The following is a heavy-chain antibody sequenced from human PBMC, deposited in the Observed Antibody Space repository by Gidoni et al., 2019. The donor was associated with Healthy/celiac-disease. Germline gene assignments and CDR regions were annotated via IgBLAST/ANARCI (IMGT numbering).Heavy chain of an antibody. Sequence: EVQLVESGGGLVKPGGSLRLSCAASGFTFSSHSMNWVRQAPGKGLEWVSSISSSSSYIYYADSVKGRFTISRDNAKNSLYLQMNSLRAEDTAVYYCARDRGRWQPVYYYYGMDVWGQGTTVTVSS. CDR3: ARDRGRWQPVYYYYGMDV. J-gene: IGHJ6*02. CDR2: ISSSSSYI. CDR1: GFTFSSHS. D-gene: IGHD2-15*01. V-gene: IGHV3-21*01.